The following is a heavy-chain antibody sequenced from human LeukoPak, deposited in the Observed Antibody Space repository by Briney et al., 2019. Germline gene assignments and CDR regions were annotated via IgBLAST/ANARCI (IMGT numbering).Heavy chain of an antibody. V-gene: IGHV3-11*06. J-gene: IGHJ4*02. CDR1: GFTFSDYY. Sequence: PGGSLRLSCAASGFTFSDYYISWIRQAPGKGLEWVSYISSSSSYTNYADSVKGRFTISRDNAKNSLYLQMNSLRAEDTAVYYCASLGSGSYYFDYWGQGTLVTVSS. D-gene: IGHD1-26*01. CDR2: ISSSSSYT. CDR3: ASLGSGSYYFDY.